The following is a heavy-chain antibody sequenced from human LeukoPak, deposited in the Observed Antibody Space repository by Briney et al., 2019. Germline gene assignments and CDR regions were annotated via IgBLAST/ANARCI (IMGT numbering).Heavy chain of an antibody. D-gene: IGHD4-17*01. CDR1: GFTFSSYG. Sequence: GRSLRLSCAASGFTFSSYGMHWVRQAPGKGLEWVSSISSSSSYIYYADSVKGRFTISRDNAKNSLYLQMNSLRAEDTAVYYCAGDDGDFHFDYWGQGTLVTVSS. CDR2: ISSSSSYI. CDR3: AGDDGDFHFDY. V-gene: IGHV3-21*01. J-gene: IGHJ4*02.